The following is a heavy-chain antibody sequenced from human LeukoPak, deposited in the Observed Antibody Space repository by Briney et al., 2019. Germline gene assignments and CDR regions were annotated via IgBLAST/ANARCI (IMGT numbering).Heavy chain of an antibody. CDR3: ASGVLRFLEWSPTYSYGMDV. V-gene: IGHV3-11*01. J-gene: IGHJ6*02. CDR2: ISSSGSTI. D-gene: IGHD3-3*01. Sequence: GGSLRLSCAASGFTFSDYYMSWIRQAPGKGLEWVSYISSSGSTIYYADSVKGRFTISRDNAKNSLYLQMNSLRAEDTAVYYCASGVLRFLEWSPTYSYGMDVWGQGTTVTVSS. CDR1: GFTFSDYY.